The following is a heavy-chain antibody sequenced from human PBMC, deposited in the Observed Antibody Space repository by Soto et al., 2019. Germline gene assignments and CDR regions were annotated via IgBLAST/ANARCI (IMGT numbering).Heavy chain of an antibody. D-gene: IGHD3-16*02. CDR2: ISYDGSNK. CDR1: GFTFSSYA. J-gene: IGHJ4*02. CDR3: ARDSYDYVWGSYRSPPDS. V-gene: IGHV3-30-3*01. Sequence: QVQLVESGGGVVQPGRSLRLSCAASGFTFSSYAMHWVRQAPGKGLEWVAVISYDGSNKYYADSVKGRFTISRDNSKNTLYLQMNSLRAEDTAVYYCARDSYDYVWGSYRSPPDSWGQGTLVTVSS.